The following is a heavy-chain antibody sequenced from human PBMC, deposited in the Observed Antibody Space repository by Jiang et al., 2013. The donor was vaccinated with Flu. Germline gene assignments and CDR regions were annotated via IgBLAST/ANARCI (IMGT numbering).Heavy chain of an antibody. J-gene: IGHJ4*02. Sequence: QLLESGGGLVQPGGSLRLSCAASGFTFSSYAMHWVRQAPGRGLEYVSAISSNGGSTYYANSVKGRFTISRDNSKNTLYLQMGSLRVEDMAVYYCARVRSFYGDYAAYCFDYWGQGTLVTVSS. CDR1: GFTFSSYA. CDR2: ISSNGGST. D-gene: IGHD4-17*01. V-gene: IGHV3-64*01. CDR3: ARVRSFYGDYAAYCFDY.